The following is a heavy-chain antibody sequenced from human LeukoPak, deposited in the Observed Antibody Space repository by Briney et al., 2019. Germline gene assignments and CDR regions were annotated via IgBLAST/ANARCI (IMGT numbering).Heavy chain of an antibody. D-gene: IGHD3-22*01. CDR3: ASPPYYDSSGYFDY. CDR1: GFTFSSYA. CDR2: ISYDGSNK. J-gene: IGHJ4*02. V-gene: IGHV3-30-3*01. Sequence: PGGSLRLSCAASGFTFSSYAMHWVRQAPGKGLEWVAVISYDGSNKYYADSVKGRFTISRDNSKNTLYLQMNSLRAEDTAVYYCASPPYYDSSGYFDYWGQGTLVTASS.